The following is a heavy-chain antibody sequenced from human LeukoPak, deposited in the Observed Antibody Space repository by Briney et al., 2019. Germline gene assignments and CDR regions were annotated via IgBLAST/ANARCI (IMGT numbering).Heavy chain of an antibody. D-gene: IGHD6-19*01. CDR3: ARDPVGSGWPHGWFDP. V-gene: IGHV3-33*01. CDR2: IWYDGSNK. J-gene: IGHJ5*02. Sequence: PGGSLRLSCAASGFTFSSYGMHWVRQAPGKGLEWVAVIWYDGSNKYYADSVKGRFTISRDNSKNTLYLQMNSLRAEDTAVYYCARDPVGSGWPHGWFDPWGQGTLVTVSS. CDR1: GFTFSSYG.